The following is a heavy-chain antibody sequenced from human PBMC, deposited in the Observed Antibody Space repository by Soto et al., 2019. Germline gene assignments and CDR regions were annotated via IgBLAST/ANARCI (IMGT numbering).Heavy chain of an antibody. CDR1: GGTFNNFA. CDR2: IMPVFHTT. Sequence: QVQLVQSGAEVKQPGSSVKVSCQASGGTFNNFAFTWVRQAPGQGLEWLGGIMPVFHTTNIAQTCQDRITVTADDFTTTVYMEMTSLRYDDMAVYDCATATISPFSATLSHYGMDVWGQGTTVTVSS. V-gene: IGHV1-69*01. D-gene: IGHD6-25*01. J-gene: IGHJ6*01. CDR3: ATATISPFSATLSHYGMDV.